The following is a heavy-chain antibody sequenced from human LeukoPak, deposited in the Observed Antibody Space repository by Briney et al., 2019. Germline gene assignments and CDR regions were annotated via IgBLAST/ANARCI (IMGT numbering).Heavy chain of an antibody. CDR3: ARPLYCNDAFDI. CDR2: INHSGST. J-gene: IGHJ3*02. CDR1: GGSFSGYY. D-gene: IGHD2-8*02. Sequence: PSETLSLTCAVYGGSFSGYYWSWIRQPPGKGLEWIGEINHSGSTNYNPSLKSRVTISVDTSKNQFSLKLSSVTAADTAVYYCARPLYCNDAFDIWGQGTMVTVSS. V-gene: IGHV4-34*01.